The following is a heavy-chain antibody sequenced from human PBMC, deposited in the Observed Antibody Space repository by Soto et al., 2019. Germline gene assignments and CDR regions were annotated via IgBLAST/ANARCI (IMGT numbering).Heavy chain of an antibody. V-gene: IGHV1-24*01. D-gene: IGHD3-9*01. J-gene: IGHJ4*02. CDR1: GYTLTELS. CDR3: ATAGSLLRYFDWLLQFDY. Sequence: GASVKVSCKVSGYTLTELSMHWVRQAPGKGLEWMGGFDPEDGETIYAQKFQGRVTMTEDTSTDTAYMELSSLRSEDTAVYYCATAGSLLRYFDWLLQFDYWGQGTLVTVSS. CDR2: FDPEDGET.